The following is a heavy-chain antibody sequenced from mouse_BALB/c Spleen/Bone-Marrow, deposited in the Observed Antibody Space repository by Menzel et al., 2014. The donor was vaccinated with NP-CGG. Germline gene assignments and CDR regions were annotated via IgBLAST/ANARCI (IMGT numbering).Heavy chain of an antibody. J-gene: IGHJ1*01. Sequence: QVQLQQSGPGLVAPSQSLSITCTVSGFSLTSYGLHWVRPPPGEGLEWLGVIWAGGSTNYNSALMSRLNISKDNSKSQVFLKMNSLQTDDTAMYYCARTLRWYFDVWGAGTAVTVSS. V-gene: IGHV2-9*02. CDR1: GFSLTSYG. CDR3: ARTLRWYFDV. CDR2: IWAGGST.